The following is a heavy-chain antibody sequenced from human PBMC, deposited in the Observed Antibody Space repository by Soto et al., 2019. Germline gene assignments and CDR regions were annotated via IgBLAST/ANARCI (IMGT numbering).Heavy chain of an antibody. CDR3: SRDSAVAATSYYRLDP. CDR1: GDSVSNNSAA. CDR2: TYYRSKWFN. D-gene: IGHD6-19*01. V-gene: IGHV6-1*01. Sequence: SQTLSLSCAISGDSVSNNSAAGNWIGQSPSRGLEWLGRTYYRSKWFNDYAVSVKSRMTINPDTSKNQFSLQLNSVTPEDTAVYYCSRDSAVAATSYYRLDPWGKGNTV. J-gene: IGHJ6*03.